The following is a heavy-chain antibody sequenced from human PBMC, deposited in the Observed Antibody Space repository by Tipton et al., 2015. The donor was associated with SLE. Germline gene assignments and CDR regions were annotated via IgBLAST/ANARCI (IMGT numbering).Heavy chain of an antibody. D-gene: IGHD3-22*01. CDR3: ARGIPYYYDISGFDY. CDR1: GGSISSHY. J-gene: IGHJ4*02. V-gene: IGHV4-59*11. Sequence: TLSLTCTVSGGSISSHYWSWIRQPPGKGLEWIGYIYYSGSTNYNPSLKSRVTISVDTSKNQFSLKLSSVTAADTAVYYCARGIPYYYDISGFDYWGQGTLVTVSS. CDR2: IYYSGST.